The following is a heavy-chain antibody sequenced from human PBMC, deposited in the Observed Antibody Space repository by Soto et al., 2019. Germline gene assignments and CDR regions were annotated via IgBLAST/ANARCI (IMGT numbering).Heavy chain of an antibody. Sequence: SETLSLTCAVYGGSFSGSYWSGIRQPPGTGLEWIGEINHSGGTNYNPSLKSRVTIAVDTSKHQFSLKLSSVTAADTAVYYCARAPAVTARPVYYYYGMDVWGQGTTVT. D-gene: IGHD6-6*01. CDR1: GGSFSGSY. J-gene: IGHJ6*02. CDR3: ARAPAVTARPVYYYYGMDV. CDR2: INHSGGT. V-gene: IGHV4-34*01.